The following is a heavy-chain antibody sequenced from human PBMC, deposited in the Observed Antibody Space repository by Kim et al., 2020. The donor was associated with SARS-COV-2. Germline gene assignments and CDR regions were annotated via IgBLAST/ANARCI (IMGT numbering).Heavy chain of an antibody. CDR1: GYTFDTFS. Sequence: ASVKVSCKASGYTFDTFSMYWLRQAPGQRFEWMGWIIGGNGNTRYSQNFQGRVIFTRDTSATTAYMELTSLTFKDTAVYYCAREGAGSYNWLDLWGQGTLVTVSS. J-gene: IGHJ5*02. D-gene: IGHD3-10*01. CDR3: AREGAGSYNWLDL. V-gene: IGHV1-3*01. CDR2: IIGGNGNT.